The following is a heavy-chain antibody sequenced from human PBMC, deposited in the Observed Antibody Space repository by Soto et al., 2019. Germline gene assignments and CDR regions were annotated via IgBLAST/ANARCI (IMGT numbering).Heavy chain of an antibody. Sequence: EVQVLESGGGLVQPGGSLRLSCAGSGFTFINYAMNWVLQAPGKGLEWVSSISGGGDAAFFPDSVRGRFTISRDNSKNTVTLQMNSLGVDDTAVYYCARKILGSTTRPNYWYFDLGGRGTLVTVSS. CDR3: ARKILGSTTRPNYWYFDL. V-gene: IGHV3-23*01. CDR2: ISGGGDAA. CDR1: GFTFINYA. J-gene: IGHJ2*01. D-gene: IGHD7-27*01.